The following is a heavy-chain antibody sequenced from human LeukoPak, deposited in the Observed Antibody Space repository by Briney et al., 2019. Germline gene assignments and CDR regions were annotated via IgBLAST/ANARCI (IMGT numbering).Heavy chain of an antibody. CDR1: GGTFSSYA. J-gene: IGHJ5*02. CDR3: AREYCSGGSCYYPFDP. D-gene: IGHD2-15*01. V-gene: IGHV1-69*05. Sequence: SVKVSCKASGGTFSSYAISWVRQAPGQGVEWLGGISPIFGTANYAQKFQDRVTITTDESTSTAYMELSSLRSEDTAVYYCAREYCSGGSCYYPFDPWGQGTLVTVSS. CDR2: ISPIFGTA.